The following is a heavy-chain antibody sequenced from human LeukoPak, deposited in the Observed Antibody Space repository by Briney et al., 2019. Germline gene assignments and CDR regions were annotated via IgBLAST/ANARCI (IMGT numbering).Heavy chain of an antibody. CDR1: GFTFSSYS. V-gene: IGHV3-21*01. CDR3: ARQHGILAAEIQVGATH. Sequence: PGGSLRLSCAASGFTFSSYSMNWVRQAPGKGLEWVSSISSSSSYIYYADSVKGRFTISRDNAKNSLYLQMNSLRAEDTAVYYCARQHGILAAEIQVGATHWGQGTLVTVSS. D-gene: IGHD1-26*01. J-gene: IGHJ4*02. CDR2: ISSSSSYI.